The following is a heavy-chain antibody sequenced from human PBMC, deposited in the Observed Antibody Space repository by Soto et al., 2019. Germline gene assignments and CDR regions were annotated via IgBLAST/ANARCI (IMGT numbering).Heavy chain of an antibody. J-gene: IGHJ6*02. CDR1: GVSISSSNW. CDR2: IYHSGST. CDR3: ASVRGGYYSAMDV. V-gene: IGHV4-4*02. D-gene: IGHD3-10*02. Sequence: SETLSLXCAVSGVSISSSNWWSWVRQPPGKGLEWIGEIYHSGSTNYNPSLKSRVTISVDKSKNQFSLKLSSVTAADTAVYYCASVRGGYYSAMDVWGQGTTVTVSS.